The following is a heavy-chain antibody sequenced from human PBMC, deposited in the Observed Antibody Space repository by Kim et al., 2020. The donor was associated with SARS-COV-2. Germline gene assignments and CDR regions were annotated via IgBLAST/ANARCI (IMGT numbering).Heavy chain of an antibody. D-gene: IGHD4-4*01. J-gene: IGHJ4*02. CDR2: I. V-gene: IGHV3-48*03. Sequence: IYYADSVRGRFTISRDNDQNSLYLQMNSLRAEDTAVYYCARGPNYSPFDYWGQGTLVTVSS. CDR3: ARGPNYSPFDY.